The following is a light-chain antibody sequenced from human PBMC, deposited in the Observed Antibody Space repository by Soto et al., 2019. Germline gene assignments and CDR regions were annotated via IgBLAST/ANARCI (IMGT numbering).Light chain of an antibody. CDR3: FSLAGTYSI. CDR2: DVT. CDR1: SSDVGGYSH. J-gene: IGLJ2*01. V-gene: IGLV2-11*01. Sequence: QSALTQPRSVSGSPGQSVTISCTGSSSDVGGYSHVSWFQQHPGKAPKLMIYDVTKRPSGVPDRFSGSKSGNTASLTISGLQFKDKSFYSWFSLAGTYSILGGGTKL.